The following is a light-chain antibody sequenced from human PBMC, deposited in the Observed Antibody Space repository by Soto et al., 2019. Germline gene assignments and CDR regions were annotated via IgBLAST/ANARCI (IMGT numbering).Light chain of an antibody. J-gene: IGKJ1*01. Sequence: EIVFTQSPATLSLSPGERATLSCRASQSIGDPLAWYQQKPGQAPRILIYGASSRVTGFPARFSGSGSGTDFTLTISSLQSDDFEVYYCQQYNNWPWTFGQGTKVDIK. CDR1: QSIGDP. CDR3: QQYNNWPWT. CDR2: GAS. V-gene: IGKV3-15*01.